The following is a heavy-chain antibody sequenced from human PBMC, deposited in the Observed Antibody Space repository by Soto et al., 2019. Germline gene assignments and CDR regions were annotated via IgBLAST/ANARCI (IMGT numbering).Heavy chain of an antibody. D-gene: IGHD3-22*01. CDR3: ARAYYYDSSGYYWDH. Sequence: PSETLSLTCTVSGGSISSYYCSWIRQPPGKGLEWIGYIYYSGITNYNPSLKSRVTISVDTSKNQFSLKLSSVTAADTAVYYCARAYYYDSSGYYWDHLGQGTLVTVSS. CDR1: GGSISSYY. J-gene: IGHJ4*02. V-gene: IGHV4-59*01. CDR2: IYYSGIT.